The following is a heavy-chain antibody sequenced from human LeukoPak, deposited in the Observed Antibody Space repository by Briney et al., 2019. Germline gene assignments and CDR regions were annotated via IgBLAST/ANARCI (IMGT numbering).Heavy chain of an antibody. CDR2: ISPNNGNI. CDR1: GYPFTSYG. Sequence: ASVKVSCKASGYPFTSYGINWVRQPPGQGLNGLGWISPNNGNINYAQKLQGRVTMTTDTSTSTAYMELRSLRSDDTAVYYCARSDGSRWNYYYYGIDVWGKGTTVTVSS. CDR3: ARSDGSRWNYYYYGIDV. D-gene: IGHD6-13*01. V-gene: IGHV1-18*04. J-gene: IGHJ6*04.